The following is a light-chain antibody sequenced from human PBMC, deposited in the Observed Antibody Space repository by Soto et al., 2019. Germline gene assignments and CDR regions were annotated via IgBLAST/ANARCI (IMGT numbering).Light chain of an antibody. CDR3: QSYDSSLSGVV. Sequence: QSVLTQPPSVSGAPGQRVTISCTGSSSNIGAGYDVHWYQQLPGTAPKLLIYGNSNRPSGVPDRFSGSKSGTSASLAITGLQAEDEADYYCQSYDSSLSGVVFGVWTQLTVL. V-gene: IGLV1-40*01. J-gene: IGLJ2*01. CDR1: SSNIGAGYD. CDR2: GNS.